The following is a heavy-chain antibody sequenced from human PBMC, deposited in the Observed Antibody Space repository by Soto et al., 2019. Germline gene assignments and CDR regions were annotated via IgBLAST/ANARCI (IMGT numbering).Heavy chain of an antibody. V-gene: IGHV4-30-4*01. Sequence: PSETLSLTCTVSGGSISSGDYYWSWIRQPPGKGLEWIGYIYYSGSTYYNPSLKSRVTISVDTSKNQFSLKLSSVTAADTAVYYCASVPPQSSSYYYYGMDVWGQGTTVPVSS. CDR2: IYYSGST. CDR3: ASVPPQSSSYYYYGMDV. J-gene: IGHJ6*02. D-gene: IGHD6-6*01. CDR1: GGSISSGDYY.